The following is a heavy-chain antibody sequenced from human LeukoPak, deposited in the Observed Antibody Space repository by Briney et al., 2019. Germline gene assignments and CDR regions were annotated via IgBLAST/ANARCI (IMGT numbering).Heavy chain of an antibody. V-gene: IGHV3-53*01. Sequence: GGSLRLSCAASGFTVSSNYMSWVRQAPGKGLEWVSFIYSGGSTYYADSVKGRFTISRDNSKNTLYLQMNSLRAEDTAVYYCARGWSGSYYGGSAFDIWGQGTMVTVSS. CDR3: ARGWSGSYYGGSAFDI. CDR2: IYSGGST. D-gene: IGHD1-26*01. J-gene: IGHJ3*02. CDR1: GFTVSSNY.